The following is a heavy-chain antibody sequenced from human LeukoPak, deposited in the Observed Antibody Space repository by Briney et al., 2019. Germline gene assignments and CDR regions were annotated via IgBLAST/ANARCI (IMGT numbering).Heavy chain of an antibody. J-gene: IGHJ4*02. CDR1: GFTFSSYW. Sequence: GGSLRLSCAASGFTFSSYWMHWVRQAPGKGLVWVSRINSDGSSTSYADSVKGRFTISRDNAKNTLYLQMNSLRAEDTAVYYCARSRGYPPRHFDYWGQGTLVTVSS. D-gene: IGHD3-16*02. CDR2: INSDGSST. CDR3: ARSRGYPPRHFDY. V-gene: IGHV3-74*01.